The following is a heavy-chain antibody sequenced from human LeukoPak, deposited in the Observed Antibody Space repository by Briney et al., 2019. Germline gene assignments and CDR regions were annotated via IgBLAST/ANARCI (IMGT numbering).Heavy chain of an antibody. J-gene: IGHJ4*02. Sequence: SETLSLTCTVSGGSISSSSYYWGWIRQPPGKGLEWIGSIYYSGSTYYNPSLKSRVTISVDKSKNQFSLKLSSVTAADTAVYYCARDGVDTAMVHYFDYWGQGTLVTVSS. CDR3: ARDGVDTAMVHYFDY. CDR1: GGSISSSSYY. D-gene: IGHD5-18*01. CDR2: IYYSGST. V-gene: IGHV4-39*07.